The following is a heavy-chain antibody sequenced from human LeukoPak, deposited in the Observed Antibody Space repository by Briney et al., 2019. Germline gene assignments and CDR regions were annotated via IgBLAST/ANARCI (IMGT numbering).Heavy chain of an antibody. Sequence: ASVKVSCKASGYTFTSYDINWVRQATGQGLEWMGWMNPNSGNTGYAQKFQGRVTMTRDTSISTAYLELTTLRSDDTAVYYCARGGDCSGGSCYAFDYWGQGTLVTVSS. CDR3: ARGGDCSGGSCYAFDY. D-gene: IGHD2-15*01. CDR1: GYTFTSYD. V-gene: IGHV1-8*01. CDR2: MNPNSGNT. J-gene: IGHJ4*02.